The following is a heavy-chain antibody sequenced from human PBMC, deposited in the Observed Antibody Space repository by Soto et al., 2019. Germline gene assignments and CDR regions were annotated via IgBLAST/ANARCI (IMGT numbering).Heavy chain of an antibody. CDR3: AKDQLTPLFDRQGRNDILTGYYDY. CDR1: GFTFSSSA. CDR2: ISGSGGST. V-gene: IGHV3-23*01. D-gene: IGHD3-9*01. J-gene: IGHJ4*02. Sequence: GGSLRLSCAASGFTFSSSAMSSVRQAPGKGLEWVSAISGSGGSTYYADSEKGRFTISRDNSKNKLYLQMNSLRAEDTAVYYCAKDQLTPLFDRQGRNDILTGYYDYWGQGTLVTVSS.